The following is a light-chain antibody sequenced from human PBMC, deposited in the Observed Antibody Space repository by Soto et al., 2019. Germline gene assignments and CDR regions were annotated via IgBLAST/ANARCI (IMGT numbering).Light chain of an antibody. CDR3: TSYGGRDNLM. V-gene: IGLV2-8*01. CDR2: EVN. CDR1: SSDIGAYNY. Sequence: QSVLTQSPSASGSPGQSVTISCTGTSSDIGAYNYVSWFQQHPGEAPKLIISEVNKRPSGVPDRFSGSKSGNTASLTVSGLQAEDEADYYCTSYGGRDNLMFGGGTKVTVL. J-gene: IGLJ3*02.